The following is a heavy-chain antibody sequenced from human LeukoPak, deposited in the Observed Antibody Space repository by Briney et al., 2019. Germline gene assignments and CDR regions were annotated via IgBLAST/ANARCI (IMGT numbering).Heavy chain of an antibody. D-gene: IGHD6-13*01. J-gene: IGHJ4*02. V-gene: IGHV4-34*01. CDR3: AREGAYSSSWYVSLATVPHHFFDY. CDR1: GGSFSGYY. Sequence: SETLSLTCAVYGGSFSGYYWSWLRQPPGKGLEWLGEINHSGSTNYNPSLKSRVTISVDTSKNQFSLKLSSVTAADTAVYYCAREGAYSSSWYVSLATVPHHFFDYWGQGTLVTVSS. CDR2: INHSGST.